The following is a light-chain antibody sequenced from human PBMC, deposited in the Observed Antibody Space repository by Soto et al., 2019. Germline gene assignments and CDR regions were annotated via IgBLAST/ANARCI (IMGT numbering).Light chain of an antibody. CDR1: QSVSSSY. CDR2: GAS. J-gene: IGKJ4*01. V-gene: IGKV3-20*01. CDR3: QQYGSSPLT. Sequence: EVVLTQSPGTLSLSPRERATLSCRASQSVSSSYLAWYQQKSGQAPRLLIYGASSRATGIPDRFSGSGSGTDFILTISRLEPEDFAVYYCQQYGSSPLTFGGGTKVDIK.